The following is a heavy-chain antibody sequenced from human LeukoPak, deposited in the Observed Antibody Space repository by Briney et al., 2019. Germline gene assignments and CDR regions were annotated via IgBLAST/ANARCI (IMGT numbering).Heavy chain of an antibody. CDR2: ISGSGGST. Sequence: GGSLRLSCAASRFTFSSYAMSWVRQAPGKGLEWVSAISGSGGSTYYADSVKGRFTISRDNSKNTLYLQMNSLRAEDTAVYYCAKGPTTLYDFWSGYYPFDYWGQGTLVTVSS. D-gene: IGHD3-3*01. CDR1: RFTFSSYA. J-gene: IGHJ4*02. CDR3: AKGPTTLYDFWSGYYPFDY. V-gene: IGHV3-23*01.